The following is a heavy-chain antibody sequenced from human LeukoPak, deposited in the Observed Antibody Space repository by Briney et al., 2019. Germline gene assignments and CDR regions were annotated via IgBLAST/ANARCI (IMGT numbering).Heavy chain of an antibody. CDR1: GFTFGSFA. J-gene: IGHJ4*02. CDR2: ISASGTIT. D-gene: IGHD3-10*01. Sequence: GGSLRLSCSPSGFTFGSFAMSWVRQAPGKGLEWVSGISASGTITSYADSVKGRFTISKDHSKNTLYLQMNSLRAEDTAIYYCARDFLGEVPDQFDFWRQGTLVTFPS. CDR3: ARDFLGEVPDQFDF. V-gene: IGHV3-23*01.